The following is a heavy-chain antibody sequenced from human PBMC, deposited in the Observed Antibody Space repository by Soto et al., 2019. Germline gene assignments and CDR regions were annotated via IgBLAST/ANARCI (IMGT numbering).Heavy chain of an antibody. CDR2: ISYDGNDK. J-gene: IGHJ3*02. D-gene: IGHD3-3*01. V-gene: IGHV3-30-3*01. Sequence: GGSLRLSCAASGFTFSAYAMHWVRQAPGKGLEWVTGISYDGNDKYYADSVKGRFTISRDNSKNTLYVQMNSLRPDDTAMYYCARVVTIFDAFNMWGQGTMVTVSS. CDR1: GFTFSAYA. CDR3: ARVVTIFDAFNM.